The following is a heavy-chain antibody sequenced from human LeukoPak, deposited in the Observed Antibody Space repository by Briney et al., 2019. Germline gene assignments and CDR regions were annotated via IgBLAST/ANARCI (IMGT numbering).Heavy chain of an antibody. V-gene: IGHV3-21*04. D-gene: IGHD2-15*01. CDR2: ISSSSSYI. CDR3: ARGPGGYCSGGSCYSYYYYYMDV. Sequence: GGSLRPSCEPSGFTFRSNSMTGVPQAPGRGLEWVSSISSSSSYIYYADSVKGRFTISRDNAKNSLYLQMNSLRAEDTAVYYCARGPGGYCSGGSCYSYYYYYMDVWGKGTTVTISS. CDR1: GFTFRSNS. J-gene: IGHJ6*03.